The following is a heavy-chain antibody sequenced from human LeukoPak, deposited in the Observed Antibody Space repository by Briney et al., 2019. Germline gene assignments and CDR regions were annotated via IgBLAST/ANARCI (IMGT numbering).Heavy chain of an antibody. Sequence: PGRSLRLSCAASGFTFSSYGMHWVRQAPGKGLEWVAVIWYDGSNKYYADSVKGRSTISRDNSKNTLYLQMNSLRAEDTAVYYCARDKNEEWLRLFDYWGQGALVTVSS. CDR2: IWYDGSNK. V-gene: IGHV3-33*01. D-gene: IGHD5-12*01. CDR3: ARDKNEEWLRLFDY. CDR1: GFTFSSYG. J-gene: IGHJ4*02.